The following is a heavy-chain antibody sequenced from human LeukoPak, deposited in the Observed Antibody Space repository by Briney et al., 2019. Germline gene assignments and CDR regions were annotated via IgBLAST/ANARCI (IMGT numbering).Heavy chain of an antibody. CDR2: ISGSGGST. CDR3: AKAWTHSYRYCSSTSCYFFDI. Sequence: RPGGSLRLSCAASGFTFSSCGMSWVRQAPGKGLEWVSAISGSGGSTYYADSVKGRFTISRDNSKNTLYLQMNSLRAEDTAVYYCAKAWTHSYRYCSSTSCYFFDIWGQGTMVTVSS. CDR1: GFTFSSCG. V-gene: IGHV3-23*01. J-gene: IGHJ3*02. D-gene: IGHD2-2*01.